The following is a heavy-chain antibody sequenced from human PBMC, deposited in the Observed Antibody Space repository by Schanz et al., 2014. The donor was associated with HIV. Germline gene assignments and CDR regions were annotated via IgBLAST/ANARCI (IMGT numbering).Heavy chain of an antibody. D-gene: IGHD4-17*01. Sequence: QVQLVESGGGVVQPGRSLSLSCAASGFSFSAYAMHWVRQAPGKGLEWVASVTYDGTNKFYADSVKGRCTISRDNSKNTLSLQMNSLRIGDTAVYFCARDPMTTVTTGWVADWGQGTLVTVSS. CDR1: GFSFSAYA. V-gene: IGHV3-30-3*01. J-gene: IGHJ4*02. CDR2: VTYDGTNK. CDR3: ARDPMTTVTTGWVAD.